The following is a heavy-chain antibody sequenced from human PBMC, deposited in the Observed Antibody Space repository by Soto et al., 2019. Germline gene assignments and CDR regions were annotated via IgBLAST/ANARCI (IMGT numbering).Heavy chain of an antibody. J-gene: IGHJ4*02. CDR1: GGSISSGGYS. CDR3: ARVPDD. CDR2: IYYSGST. Sequence: PSETLSLTCTVSGGSISSGGYSWTWIRQHPGKGLEWIGYIYYSGSTYYKPSLKSRVTISVDTSKNQFSLKLTSVTAADTAVYYCARVPDDWGQGILVTVSS. V-gene: IGHV4-31*03. D-gene: IGHD2-2*01.